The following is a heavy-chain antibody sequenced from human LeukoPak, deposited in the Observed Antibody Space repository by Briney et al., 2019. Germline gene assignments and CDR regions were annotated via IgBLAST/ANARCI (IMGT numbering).Heavy chain of an antibody. CDR1: GFTFSSYS. Sequence: GESLRLSCAASGFTFSSYSMNWVRQAPGKGLEWVSYIDSSSSTIYYADSVKGRFTISRDNAKNSLYLQMNSQRAEDTAVYYCARGRSGSYETWGQGTLVTVSS. CDR2: IDSSSSTI. D-gene: IGHD1-26*01. CDR3: ARGRSGSYET. V-gene: IGHV3-48*04. J-gene: IGHJ4*02.